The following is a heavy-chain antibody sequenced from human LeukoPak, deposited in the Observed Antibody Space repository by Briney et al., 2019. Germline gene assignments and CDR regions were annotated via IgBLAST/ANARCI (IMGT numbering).Heavy chain of an antibody. J-gene: IGHJ3*02. D-gene: IGHD4-23*01. CDR3: ASYGGNSGNAFDI. V-gene: IGHV4-4*07. CDR1: GGSISSYY. CDR2: IYASGNT. Sequence: KASETLSLTCTVSGGSISSYYWSWVRQPAGKGLEWIGRIYASGNTNYNPSLKSRVAMSVDTSKNQFSLKLSSVTAAETAVYYCASYGGNSGNAFDIWGQGTMVTVSS.